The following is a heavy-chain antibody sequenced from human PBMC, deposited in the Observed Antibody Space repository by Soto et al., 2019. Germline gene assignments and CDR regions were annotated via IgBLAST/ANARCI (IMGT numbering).Heavy chain of an antibody. J-gene: IGHJ1*01. Sequence: QVQLQQWGAGLLKPSETLSLTCAVYGGSFSGYYWSWIRQTPGKGLEWIGEVNHIGITNYSPSLKSRVPISADISRNQFSLTLSSVTVADTAIYYCARKGALLIGDQGVYFQHWGQGTPVTVSS. V-gene: IGHV4-34*01. D-gene: IGHD4-17*01. CDR1: GGSFSGYY. CDR2: VNHIGIT. CDR3: ARKGALLIGDQGVYFQH.